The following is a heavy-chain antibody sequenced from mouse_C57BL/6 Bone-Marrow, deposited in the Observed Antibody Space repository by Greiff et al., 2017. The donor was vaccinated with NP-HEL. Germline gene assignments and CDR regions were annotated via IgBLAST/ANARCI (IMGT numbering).Heavy chain of an antibody. CDR3: ARSRAITTVVAAYYIDY. V-gene: IGHV1-55*01. Sequence: QVQLQQSGAELVKPGASVKMSCKASGYTFTSYWITWVKQRPGQGLEWIGDIYPGSGSTNYNEKFKSKATLTVDTSSSTAYMQLSSLTSEDSAVYYCARSRAITTVVAAYYIDYWGQGTTLTVSS. CDR2: IYPGSGST. CDR1: GYTFTSYW. D-gene: IGHD1-1*01. J-gene: IGHJ2*01.